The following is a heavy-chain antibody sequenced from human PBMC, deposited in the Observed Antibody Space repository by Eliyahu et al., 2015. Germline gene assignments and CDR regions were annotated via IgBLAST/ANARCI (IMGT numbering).Heavy chain of an antibody. CDR1: GGSFSGYY. V-gene: IGHV4-34*01. CDR2: XNHSGST. CDR3: ARGGGIVVVPGNYYYYYMDV. J-gene: IGHJ6*03. Sequence: QVQLQQWGAGLLKPSETLSXTCAVYGGSFSGYYWIWIRQPPGKGLEXIGEXNHSGSTNYNPSLKSRVTISVDTSKNQFSLKLSSVTAADTAVYYCARGGGIVVVPGNYYYYYMDVWGKGTTVTVS. D-gene: IGHD2-2*01.